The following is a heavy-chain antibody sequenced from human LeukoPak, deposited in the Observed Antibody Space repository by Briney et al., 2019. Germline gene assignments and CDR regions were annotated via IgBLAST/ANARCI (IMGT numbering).Heavy chain of an antibody. Sequence: PSETLSLTCTVSGGSISSSSYYWGWIRQPPGKGLEWIGSIYYSGSTYYNPSLKSRVTISVDRSKNQFSLKLSSVTAADTAVYYCAREAHQWEPTTGDWYYYLDVWGKGTTVTVSS. CDR1: GGSISSSSYY. V-gene: IGHV4-39*07. J-gene: IGHJ6*03. CDR3: AREAHQWEPTTGDWYYYLDV. D-gene: IGHD1-14*01. CDR2: IYYSGST.